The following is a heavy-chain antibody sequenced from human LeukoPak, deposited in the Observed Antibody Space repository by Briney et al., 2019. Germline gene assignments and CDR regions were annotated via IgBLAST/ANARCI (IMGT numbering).Heavy chain of an antibody. CDR3: ARDQGATAATPSNFDF. Sequence: PGGSLRLSCAASGFTFSSYSMNWVRQSPGKGLEWVSSISSSSSYIYYADSVKGRFTISRDNAKNSLYLQMNSLRAEDTAVYYCARDQGATAATPSNFDFWGQGTLVTVPS. CDR1: GFTFSSYS. D-gene: IGHD4/OR15-4a*01. V-gene: IGHV3-21*01. CDR2: ISSSSSYI. J-gene: IGHJ4*02.